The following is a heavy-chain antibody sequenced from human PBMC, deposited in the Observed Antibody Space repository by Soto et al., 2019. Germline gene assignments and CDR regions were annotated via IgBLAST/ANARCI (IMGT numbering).Heavy chain of an antibody. CDR3: AKGYDSSGYYCLDY. CDR2: ISGSGGST. CDR1: GFTFSSYA. Sequence: PGGSLRLSCAASGFTFSSYAMSWFRQAPGKGLEWVSAISGSGGSTYYADSVKGRFTISRDNSKNTLYLQMNSLRAEDTAVYYCAKGYDSSGYYCLDYWGQGTLVTVSS. D-gene: IGHD3-22*01. J-gene: IGHJ4*02. V-gene: IGHV3-23*01.